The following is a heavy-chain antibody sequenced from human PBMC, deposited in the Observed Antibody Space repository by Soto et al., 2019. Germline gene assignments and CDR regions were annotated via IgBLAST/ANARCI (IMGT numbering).Heavy chain of an antibody. V-gene: IGHV1-69*13. D-gene: IGHD3-22*01. CDR3: ARGVKIYYDSSGYNP. CDR1: GGTFSSYA. CDR2: IIPIFGTA. J-gene: IGHJ5*02. Sequence: SVKVSCKASGGTFSSYAISWVRQAPGQGLEWMGGIIPIFGTANYAQKFQGRGTITADESTSTAYMELSSLRSEDTAVYYCARGVKIYYDSSGYNPWGQGTLGTVSS.